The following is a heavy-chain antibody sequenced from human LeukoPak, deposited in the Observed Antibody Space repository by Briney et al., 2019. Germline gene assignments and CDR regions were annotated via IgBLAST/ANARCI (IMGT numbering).Heavy chain of an antibody. Sequence: QPGGSLRLSCAASGFTFSTYAMNWVRQAPGKGLEWVSAISDNGGSIYYADSVKGRFTISRDNSKNTLYLQINSLRAGDTAVYYCAKGHDTRTATLDYWGQGTLVTISS. CDR1: GFTFSTYA. V-gene: IGHV3-23*01. J-gene: IGHJ4*02. CDR2: ISDNGGSI. D-gene: IGHD1-1*01. CDR3: AKGHDTRTATLDY.